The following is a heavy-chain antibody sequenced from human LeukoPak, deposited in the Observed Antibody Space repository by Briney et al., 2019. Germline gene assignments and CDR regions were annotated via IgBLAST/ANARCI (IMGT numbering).Heavy chain of an antibody. CDR2: INPSGGT. J-gene: IGHJ4*02. V-gene: IGHV1-46*01. D-gene: IGHD3-22*01. CDR3: ASASGYYAPPDY. Sequence: ASVKVSFKASGYIFISYYMHWVRQAPGQGLEWMGIINPSGGTSNAQKFQGRVTMTRDTSTSTVYMEVSSLTSEDTAVYYCASASGYYAPPDYWGQGTLVTVSS. CDR1: GYIFISYY.